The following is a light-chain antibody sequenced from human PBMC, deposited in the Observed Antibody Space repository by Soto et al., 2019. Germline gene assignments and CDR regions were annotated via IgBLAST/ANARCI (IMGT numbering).Light chain of an antibody. CDR1: QSVSRN. J-gene: IGKJ5*01. CDR2: DAS. Sequence: EIVLTQSPGTLSLSPGERATLSCRASQSVSRNLAWYQQKPGQAPRLLIYDASNRATGIPARFSGSGSGTDFTLTISSLEPEDFAVYYCQQRSNWPPLTFGQGTRLEIK. V-gene: IGKV3-11*01. CDR3: QQRSNWPPLT.